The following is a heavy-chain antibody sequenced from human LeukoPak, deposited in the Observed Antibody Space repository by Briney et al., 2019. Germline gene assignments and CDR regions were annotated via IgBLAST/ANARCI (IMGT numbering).Heavy chain of an antibody. V-gene: IGHV3-74*01. Sequence: GGSLRLSCAASGFTFSSNWMHWVRQAPGKGLVWVSRINEDGSTTNYADSVKGRSTIFRDNAKNTLYLQMNSLRAEDTAVYYCATQADDSSAYQYFDYWGQGTLVTVSS. CDR1: GFTFSSNW. CDR3: ATQADDSSAYQYFDY. CDR2: INEDGSTT. J-gene: IGHJ4*02. D-gene: IGHD3-22*01.